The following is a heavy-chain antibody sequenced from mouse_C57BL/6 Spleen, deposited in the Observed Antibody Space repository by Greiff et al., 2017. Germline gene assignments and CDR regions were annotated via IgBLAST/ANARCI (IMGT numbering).Heavy chain of an antibody. D-gene: IGHD1-1*01. V-gene: IGHV3-6*01. CDR1: GYSITSGYY. CDR2: ISYDGSN. CDR3: ARKNYGTPAWFAY. Sequence: EVKLQESGPGLVKPSQSLSLTCSVTGYSITSGYYWNWIRQFPGNKLEWMGYISYDGSNNYNPSLKNRISITRDTSKNQFFLKLNSVTTEDTATYYCARKNYGTPAWFAYWGQGTLVTVSA. J-gene: IGHJ3*01.